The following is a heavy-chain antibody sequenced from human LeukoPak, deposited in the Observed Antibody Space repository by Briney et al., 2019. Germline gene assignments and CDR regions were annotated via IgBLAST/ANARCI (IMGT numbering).Heavy chain of an antibody. J-gene: IGHJ6*03. CDR1: GYTFTSYG. CDR3: ARRYYDSSGYYGGYYYYYMDV. CDR2: ISAYNGNT. Sequence: GASVKVSCKASGYTFTSYGISWVRQAPGQGLEWMGWISAYNGNTGYAQKFQGRVTMTRNTSISTAYMELSSLRSEDTAVYYCARRYYDSSGYYGGYYYYYMDVWGKGTTVTISS. D-gene: IGHD3-22*01. V-gene: IGHV1-8*02.